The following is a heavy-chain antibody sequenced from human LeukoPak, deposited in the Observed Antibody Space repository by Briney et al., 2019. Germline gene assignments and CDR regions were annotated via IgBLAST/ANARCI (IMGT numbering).Heavy chain of an antibody. J-gene: IGHJ6*03. CDR2: LYPSVSP. D-gene: IGHD3-22*01. CDR3: ARLKFYDSTGYSPGHYMDV. CDR1: GGPIYSYY. Sequence: SETLSLTCTVSGGPIYSYYWSWIRQPAGKGLEWIGRLYPSVSPNYNPSLKSRVSMSVDTSKNQLALNLRAVTAADTAVYYCARLKFYDSTGYSPGHYMDVWGKGITVTVS. V-gene: IGHV4-4*07.